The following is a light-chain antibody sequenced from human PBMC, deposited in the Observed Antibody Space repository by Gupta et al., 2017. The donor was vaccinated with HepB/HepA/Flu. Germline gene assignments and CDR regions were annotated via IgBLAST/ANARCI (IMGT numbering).Light chain of an antibody. V-gene: IGLV1-47*01. Sequence: QSVLTPPPSVSGTPVQRLVLSWSGSSSNIGTNFVYWYQHLPGAAPRPLIYRSNQRHSGVPERFSGSKSGTSASLSIGGLRSEDEADYYCVAWDDTLGGWLFGGGTRLTVL. CDR1: SSNIGTNF. CDR2: RSN. CDR3: VAWDDTLGGWL. J-gene: IGLJ3*02.